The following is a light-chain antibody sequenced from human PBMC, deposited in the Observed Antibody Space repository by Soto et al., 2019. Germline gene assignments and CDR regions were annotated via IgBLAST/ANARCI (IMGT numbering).Light chain of an antibody. CDR2: TNN. J-gene: IGLJ2*01. CDR1: ISNIGGNP. V-gene: IGLV1-44*01. Sequence: QSVLTQPPSASGTPGQRVTISCSGSISNIGGNPVNWYQQLPGTAPKLLMYTNNQRTSGVPDRFSGSKSGTSASLAISGLQSEDEADYYCAALDDSLNGVVFGGGTKLTVL. CDR3: AALDDSLNGVV.